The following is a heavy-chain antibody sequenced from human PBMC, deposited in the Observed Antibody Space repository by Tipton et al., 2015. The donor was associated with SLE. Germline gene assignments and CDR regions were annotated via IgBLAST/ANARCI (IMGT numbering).Heavy chain of an antibody. Sequence: SLRLSCAASGFTFSTAWMNWVRQAPGKGLEWVGRIKSKSDGGATDSAEPVKGRFTISRDDSKNTLYLQINSLKTEDTGLYYCTTPGGLKRTRSGDDAFDIWGQGTMVIVSS. CDR3: TTPGGLKRTRSGDDAFDI. CDR2: IKSKSDGGAT. D-gene: IGHD2-15*01. CDR1: GFTFSTAW. V-gene: IGHV3-15*01. J-gene: IGHJ3*02.